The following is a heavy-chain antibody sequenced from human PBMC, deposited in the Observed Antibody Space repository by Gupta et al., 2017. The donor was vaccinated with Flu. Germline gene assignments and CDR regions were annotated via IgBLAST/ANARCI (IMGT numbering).Heavy chain of an antibody. CDR1: CGSLRDFF. V-gene: IGHV4-34*01. D-gene: IGHD3/OR15-3a*01. CDR3: VGGREVPNCYYYLNV. Sequence: QVQVRQWGAGLLKPSETLTPTCAVYCGSLRDFFCHLVLQSPGKGLEWVGEINQAGSTTSNPSLASRLTMSVDTSKNQFSLKLKSLTAADTAVYYCVGGREVPNCYYYLNVWAKGTTVTVSS. CDR2: INQAGST. J-gene: IGHJ6*04.